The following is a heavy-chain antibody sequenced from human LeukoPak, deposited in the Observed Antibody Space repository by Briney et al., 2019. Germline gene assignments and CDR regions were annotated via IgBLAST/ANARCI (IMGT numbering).Heavy chain of an antibody. Sequence: ASVKVSCKASGYTFTGYYTHWVRQAPGQGLEWMGWINPNSGGTNYAQKFQGRVTMTRDTSISTAYMELSRLRSDDTAVYYCARVWGSCGWYYFDYWGQGTLVTVSS. CDR2: INPNSGGT. CDR3: ARVWGSCGWYYFDY. CDR1: GYTFTGYY. D-gene: IGHD6-19*01. J-gene: IGHJ4*02. V-gene: IGHV1-2*02.